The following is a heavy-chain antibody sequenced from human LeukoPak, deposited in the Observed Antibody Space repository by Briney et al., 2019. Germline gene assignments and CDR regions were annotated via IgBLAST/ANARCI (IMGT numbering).Heavy chain of an antibody. D-gene: IGHD3-22*01. CDR3: ARYLTFYDSSGPEY. CDR1: GYSFTSYW. CDR2: IYPGDSDT. J-gene: IGHJ4*02. Sequence: GESLKISCKGSGYSFTSYWIAWVRQMPGQGLEWMGIIYPGDSDTRYSPSFRGQVTISADKSISTAYLQWSSLKASDTAMYYCARYLTFYDSSGPEYWGQGTLVTVSS. V-gene: IGHV5-51*01.